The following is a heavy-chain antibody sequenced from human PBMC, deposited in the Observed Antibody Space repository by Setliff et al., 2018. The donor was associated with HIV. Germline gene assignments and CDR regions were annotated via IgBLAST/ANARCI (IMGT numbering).Heavy chain of an antibody. D-gene: IGHD4-17*01. V-gene: IGHV4-59*11. J-gene: IGHJ4*02. CDR3: AKGAGFYGDYTFDH. CDR1: GPSINIHY. Sequence: SETLSLTCTVSGPSINIHYWSWIRQSPGKAFEWIGYIYSTGSTNYNPSLQSRVTISMVASRNQFSLKVTSVAAADTAVYYCAKGAGFYGDYTFDHWGQGRQVTVSS. CDR2: IYSTGST.